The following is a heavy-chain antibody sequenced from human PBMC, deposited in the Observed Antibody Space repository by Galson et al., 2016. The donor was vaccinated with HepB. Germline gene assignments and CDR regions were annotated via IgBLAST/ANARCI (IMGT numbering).Heavy chain of an antibody. D-gene: IGHD4-17*01. J-gene: IGHJ4*02. Sequence: SLRLSCAASGFTFSGSAMHWVRQASGKGLEWVGRIRSKANSYATACAASVKGRFTISRDDSKNTAYLQMNSLKTEDTAVYYCTRGDVYDYGDFYNDYWGQGTLVTVSS. CDR2: IRSKANSYAT. CDR1: GFTFSGSA. CDR3: TRGDVYDYGDFYNDY. V-gene: IGHV3-73*01.